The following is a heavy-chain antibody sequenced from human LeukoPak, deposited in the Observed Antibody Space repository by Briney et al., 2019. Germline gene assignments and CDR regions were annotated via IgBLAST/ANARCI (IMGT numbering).Heavy chain of an antibody. CDR3: AHRGYSSSWYGEYFQH. J-gene: IGHJ1*01. Sequence: SGPTLVKPTQTLTLTCTSSGFSLSTSGVGVGWIRQPPGKALEWLALIYWNDDKRYSPSLKSRLTITKDTSKNQVVLTMTNMDPVDTATYFCAHRGYSSSWYGEYFQHWGQGTLVTVSS. CDR2: IYWNDDK. D-gene: IGHD6-13*01. CDR1: GFSLSTSGVG. V-gene: IGHV2-5*01.